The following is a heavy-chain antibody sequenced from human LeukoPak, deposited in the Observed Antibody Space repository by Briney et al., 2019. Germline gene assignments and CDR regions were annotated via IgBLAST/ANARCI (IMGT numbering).Heavy chain of an antibody. CDR1: GFTFSVYA. CDR2: ISYDGRQK. Sequence: GGSLRLSCAASGFTFSVYAMHWVRQAPGKGLEWVAVISYDGRQKYYGDSVKGRFTISRDNPKNTLYLQMNSLRDDDTAVYYCARVFLERLTSGYFDNWGQGTLVTVSP. CDR3: ARVFLERLTSGYFDN. V-gene: IGHV3-30-3*01. J-gene: IGHJ4*02. D-gene: IGHD3-3*01.